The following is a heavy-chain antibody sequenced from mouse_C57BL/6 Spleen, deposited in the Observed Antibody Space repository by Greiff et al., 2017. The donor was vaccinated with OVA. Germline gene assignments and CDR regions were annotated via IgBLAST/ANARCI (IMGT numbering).Heavy chain of an antibody. V-gene: IGHV14-1*01. J-gene: IGHJ2*01. CDR3: ASGAVVGDY. D-gene: IGHD1-1*01. CDR2: IDPEDGDT. Sequence: VQLQQSGAELVRPGASVKLSCTASGFNIKDYYMHWVKQRPEQGLEWIGRIDPEDGDTEYAPKFQGKATMTADTSSNTAYMQLNSLTSEDSAVYYCASGAVVGDYWGQGTTLTVSS. CDR1: GFNIKDYY.